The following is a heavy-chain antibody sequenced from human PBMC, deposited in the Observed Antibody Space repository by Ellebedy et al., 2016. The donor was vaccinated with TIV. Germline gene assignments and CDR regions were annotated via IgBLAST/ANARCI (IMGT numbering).Heavy chain of an antibody. Sequence: GGSLRLXXAASGFTFSSYAMSWVRQAPGKGLEWVSAISGSGGSTYYADSVKGRFTISRDNSKNTLYLQMNSLRAEDTALYHCARVGYCSSTSCYAGDYYYYGMDVWGQGTTVTVSS. CDR1: GFTFSSYA. J-gene: IGHJ6*02. CDR3: ARVGYCSSTSCYAGDYYYYGMDV. V-gene: IGHV3-23*01. D-gene: IGHD2-2*01. CDR2: ISGSGGST.